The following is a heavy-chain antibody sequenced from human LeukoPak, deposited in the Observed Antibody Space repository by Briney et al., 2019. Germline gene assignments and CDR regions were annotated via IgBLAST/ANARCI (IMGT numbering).Heavy chain of an antibody. V-gene: IGHV3-21*01. CDR3: ARDAQWLVPEGSYYYMVV. Sequence: GGSLSLSSAVSGFTFSRYNMNWVRQAPGKGLERVSSISSSSSYISYADPVKDRFTIPRDNAQNSLFLQMNSLRAEDTAVYYCARDAQWLVPEGSYYYMVVWGKRNTVTVSS. D-gene: IGHD6-19*01. J-gene: IGHJ6*03. CDR1: GFTFSRYN. CDR2: ISSSSSYI.